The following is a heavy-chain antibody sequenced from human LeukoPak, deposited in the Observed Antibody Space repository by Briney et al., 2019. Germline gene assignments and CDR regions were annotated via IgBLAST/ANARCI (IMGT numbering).Heavy chain of an antibody. CDR3: ARGAYYDFWSGYYATKVYYFDY. CDR1: GGSISSSSYY. D-gene: IGHD3-3*01. V-gene: IGHV4-39*01. Sequence: SETLSLTCTVSGGSISSSSYYWGWIRQPPGKGLEWIGSIYYSGSTYYNPSLKSRVTISVNTSKNQFSLKLSSVTAADTAVYYCARGAYYDFWSGYYATKVYYFDYWGQGTLVTVSS. CDR2: IYYSGST. J-gene: IGHJ4*02.